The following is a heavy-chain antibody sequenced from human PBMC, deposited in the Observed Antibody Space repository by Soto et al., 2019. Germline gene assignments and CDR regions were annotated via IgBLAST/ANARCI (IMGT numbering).Heavy chain of an antibody. V-gene: IGHV1-69*13. D-gene: IGHD2-15*01. CDR1: GGTFSSYA. J-gene: IGHJ4*02. CDR3: ARVTGRTVGASGY. Sequence: GASVKVSCKASGGTFSSYAISWVRQAPGQGLEWMGGIIPIFGTANYAQKFQGRVTITADESTSTAYMELSSVTAADTAVYYCARVTGRTVGASGYWGQGTLVTVSS. CDR2: IIPIFGTA.